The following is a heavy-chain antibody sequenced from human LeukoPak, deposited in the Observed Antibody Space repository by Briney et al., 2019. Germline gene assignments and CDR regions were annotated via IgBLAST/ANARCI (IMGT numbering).Heavy chain of an antibody. J-gene: IGHJ3*02. Sequence: GGSLRLSCAASGFIFSDAWMTWVRQAPGKGLEWVGRIKRIADGGPTDYAAPVKGRFTISRDDSKNTLYPQMNSLKIEDTAVYYCSTNQALDIWGQGTKVTVSS. CDR3: STNQALDI. V-gene: IGHV3-15*01. CDR2: IKRIADGGPT. CDR1: GFIFSDAW.